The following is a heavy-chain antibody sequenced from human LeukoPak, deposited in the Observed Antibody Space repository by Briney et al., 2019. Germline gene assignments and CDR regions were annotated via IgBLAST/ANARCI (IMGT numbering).Heavy chain of an antibody. D-gene: IGHD3-22*01. J-gene: IGHJ4*02. CDR2: INPSGGST. Sequence: ASVKVSCKASGYTFTSYYMHWVRQAPGQGLEWMGIINPSGGSTSYAQKFQGRVTMTRDTSTSTVYMELSSLRSEDTAVYYCARGAPITMIVAPGDDYWGQGTLVTVPS. CDR1: GYTFTSYY. CDR3: ARGAPITMIVAPGDDY. V-gene: IGHV1-46*01.